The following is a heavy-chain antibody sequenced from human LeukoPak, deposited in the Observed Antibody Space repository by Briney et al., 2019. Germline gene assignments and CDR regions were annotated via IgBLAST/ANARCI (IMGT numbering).Heavy chain of an antibody. Sequence: GGSLRLSCAASGFTFSSYAMSWVRQAPGKGLEWVSAISGSGGSTYYADSVKGRFTISRDNSKNTLYLQMNSLRAEDTAVYYCAKWQDSSGYYACVDYWGQGTLVTVSS. CDR2: ISGSGGST. J-gene: IGHJ4*02. CDR3: AKWQDSSGYYACVDY. V-gene: IGHV3-23*01. D-gene: IGHD3-22*01. CDR1: GFTFSSYA.